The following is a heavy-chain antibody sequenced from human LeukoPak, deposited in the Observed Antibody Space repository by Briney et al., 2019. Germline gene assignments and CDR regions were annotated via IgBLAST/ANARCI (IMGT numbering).Heavy chain of an antibody. D-gene: IGHD3-10*01. CDR3: AGQGFGESGRGDFDY. V-gene: IGHV4-4*07. CDR1: GGSISYFY. Sequence: KTSETLSLTCTVSGGSISYFYWSWIRQPAGKGLEWIGRIYTSGSTNYNPSLKSRVTISVDTSKNQFSLKLSSVTAADTAVYYCAGQGFGESGRGDFDYWGQGTLVTVSS. J-gene: IGHJ4*02. CDR2: IYTSGST.